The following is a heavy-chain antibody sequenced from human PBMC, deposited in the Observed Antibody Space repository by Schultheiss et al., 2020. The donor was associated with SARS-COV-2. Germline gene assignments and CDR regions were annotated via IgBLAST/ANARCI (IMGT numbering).Heavy chain of an antibody. D-gene: IGHD2-15*01. Sequence: SVKVSCKASGGTFSSYAISWVRQAPGQGLEWMGGIIPIFGTANYAQKFQGRVTITADESTSTAYMELSSLRSEDTAVYYCARDLGYCSGDSCYYYGMDDWGQGTTVTVSS. CDR1: GGTFSSYA. J-gene: IGHJ6*02. V-gene: IGHV1-69*13. CDR3: ARDLGYCSGDSCYYYGMDD. CDR2: IIPIFGTA.